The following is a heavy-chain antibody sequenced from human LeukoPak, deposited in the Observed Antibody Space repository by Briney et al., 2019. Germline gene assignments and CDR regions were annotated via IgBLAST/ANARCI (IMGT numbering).Heavy chain of an antibody. D-gene: IGHD1-26*01. CDR1: GYSFTGYY. V-gene: IGHV1-2*02. CDR3: ASEGGGSYYLWLDP. CDR2: INPKSGGR. Sequence: ASVNVSFKSSGYSFTGYYMHWVRQAPGQGLEWMGLINPKSGGRNYGQKFQGRVTMTRYTYISTVYMEVSRLRSDDTAMYYCASEGGGSYYLWLDPWGQGTLVTVSS. J-gene: IGHJ5*02.